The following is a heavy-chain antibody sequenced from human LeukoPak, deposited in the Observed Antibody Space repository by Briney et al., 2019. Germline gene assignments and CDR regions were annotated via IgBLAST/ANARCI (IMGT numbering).Heavy chain of an antibody. CDR1: GYSFTSYW. J-gene: IGHJ4*02. CDR2: IYPGGSDT. V-gene: IGHV5-51*01. CDR3: ASSYYYDSSGQYYFDY. D-gene: IGHD3-22*01. Sequence: GESLKISCKGSGYSFTSYWIGWVRQMPGKGLEWMGIIYPGGSDTRYSPSFQGQVTISADKSISTAYLQWSSLKASDTAMYYCASSYYYDSSGQYYFDYWGQGTLVTVSS.